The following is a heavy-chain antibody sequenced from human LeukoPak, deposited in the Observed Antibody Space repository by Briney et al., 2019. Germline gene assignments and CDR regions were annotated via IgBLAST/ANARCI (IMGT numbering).Heavy chain of an antibody. CDR3: ARGVNYDFWSGYREYSWFDP. V-gene: IGHV4-59*01. CDR1: GGSISSYY. J-gene: IGHJ5*02. Sequence: SETLSLTCTVSGGSISSYYWSWIRQPPGKGLEWIGYIYYSGSTNYNPSLKSRVTISVDTSKNQFSLKLSSVTAADTAVYYCARGVNYDFWSGYREYSWFDPWGQGTLVTVSS. CDR2: IYYSGST. D-gene: IGHD3-3*01.